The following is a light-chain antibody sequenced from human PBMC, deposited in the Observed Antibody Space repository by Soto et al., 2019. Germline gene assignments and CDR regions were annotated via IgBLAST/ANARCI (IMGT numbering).Light chain of an antibody. Sequence: DIQMTQSPSTLSGSVGDRVTITCRASQTISRWLAWYQQKPGKAPRLLIYTASTLESGVPSRFSASGSGTEFTLTISSLHPDDFATYYCQEYNNYWTFGQGTKVDTK. CDR1: QTISRW. V-gene: IGKV1-5*01. CDR2: TAS. J-gene: IGKJ1*01. CDR3: QEYNNYWT.